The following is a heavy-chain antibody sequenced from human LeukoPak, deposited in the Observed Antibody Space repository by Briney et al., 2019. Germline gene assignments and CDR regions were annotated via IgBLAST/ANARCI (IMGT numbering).Heavy chain of an antibody. V-gene: IGHV1-2*02. D-gene: IGHD6-13*01. CDR1: GYTFTGYY. Sequence: ASVKVSCKASGYTFTGYYIHWVRQAPGQGLEWMGWINPNSGGTNYAQKFQGRVTMTRDTSISTAYMELSRLRSDDTAVYYCARVSIAAAGLLDYWGQGTLVTVSS. CDR3: ARVSIAAAGLLDY. J-gene: IGHJ4*02. CDR2: INPNSGGT.